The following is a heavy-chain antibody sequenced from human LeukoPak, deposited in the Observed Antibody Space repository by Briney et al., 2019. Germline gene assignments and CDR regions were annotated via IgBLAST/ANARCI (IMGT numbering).Heavy chain of an antibody. CDR3: ARGDRYNWNYFDY. J-gene: IGHJ4*02. Sequence: GGSLRLSCAASGFTVGSNYMSWVRQAPGKGLEWVSVIYSGGSTYYADSVKGRFTISRDNSKNTLYLQMNSLRAEDTAVYYCARGDRYNWNYFDYWGQGTLVTVSS. V-gene: IGHV3-53*01. CDR2: IYSGGST. CDR1: GFTVGSNY. D-gene: IGHD1-20*01.